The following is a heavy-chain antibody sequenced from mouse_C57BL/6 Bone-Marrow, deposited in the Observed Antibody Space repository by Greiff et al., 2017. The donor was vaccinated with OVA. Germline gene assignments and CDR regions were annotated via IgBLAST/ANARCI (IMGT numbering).Heavy chain of an antibody. V-gene: IGHV5-9-1*02. CDR2: ISSGGDYI. CDR3: TRETVVATPYAMDY. D-gene: IGHD1-1*01. Sequence: EVMLVESGEGLVKPGGSLKLSCAASGFTFSSYAMSWVRQTPEKRLEWVAYISSGGDYIYYADTVKGRFTISRDNARNTLYLQMSSLKSEDTAMYYCTRETVVATPYAMDYWGQGTSVTVSS. CDR1: GFTFSSYA. J-gene: IGHJ4*01.